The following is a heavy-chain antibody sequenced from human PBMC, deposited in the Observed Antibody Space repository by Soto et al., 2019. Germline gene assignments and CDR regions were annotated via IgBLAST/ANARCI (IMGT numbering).Heavy chain of an antibody. Sequence: QIALRESGPALVKPTQTLTLTCTLSGFSIASSGVGVAWVRRSPGQGLEWLALIYLDDDDRYGPSLRNRISISKDTSKNQVGPTMTDMAPSNTATYSCAHPPSVGDRYFAYWGQGNLVTVSS. CDR1: GFSIASSGVG. D-gene: IGHD3-3*01. V-gene: IGHV2-5*05. J-gene: IGHJ4*02. CDR2: IYLDDDD. CDR3: AHPPSVGDRYFAY.